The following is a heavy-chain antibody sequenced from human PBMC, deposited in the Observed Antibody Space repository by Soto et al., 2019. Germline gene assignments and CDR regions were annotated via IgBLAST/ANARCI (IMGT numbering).Heavy chain of an antibody. V-gene: IGHV3-30-3*01. Sequence: GGSLRLSCAASGFTFSSYAMHWVRQAPGKGLEWVAVISYNGSNKYYADSVKGRFTISRDNSKNTLYLQMNSLRAEDTAVYYCARGRPTYYYDSSGYYYYFDYWGQGTLVTVSS. J-gene: IGHJ4*02. CDR2: ISYNGSNK. CDR1: GFTFSSYA. CDR3: ARGRPTYYYDSSGYYYYFDY. D-gene: IGHD3-22*01.